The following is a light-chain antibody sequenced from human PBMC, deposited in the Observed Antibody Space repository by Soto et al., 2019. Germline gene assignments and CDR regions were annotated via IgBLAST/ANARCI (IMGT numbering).Light chain of an antibody. CDR2: STN. V-gene: IGLV8-61*01. Sequence: QTVVTQEPSFSVSPGRTVTLTCGLSSGSVSTSYYPSWYQQTTGQAPRTLIYSTNTRSSGVPDRFSGSILGNKAALTITGAQADDESEYYCVLYMGSGIWVFGGGTQLTVL. CDR1: SGSVSTSYY. CDR3: VLYMGSGIWV. J-gene: IGLJ3*02.